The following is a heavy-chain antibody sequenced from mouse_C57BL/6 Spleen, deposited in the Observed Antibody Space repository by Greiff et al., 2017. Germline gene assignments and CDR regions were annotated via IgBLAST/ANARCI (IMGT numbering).Heavy chain of an antibody. CDR1: GYTFTDYY. J-gene: IGHJ2*01. Sequence: EVQLQQSGPELVKPGASVKISCKASGYTFTDYYMNWVKQSHGKSLEWIGDINPNNGGTSYNQKFKGKATLTVDKSSSTAYMELRSLTSEDSAVYYCASSDYGYDGYWGQGTTLTVSS. D-gene: IGHD2-2*01. CDR3: ASSDYGYDGY. CDR2: INPNNGGT. V-gene: IGHV1-26*01.